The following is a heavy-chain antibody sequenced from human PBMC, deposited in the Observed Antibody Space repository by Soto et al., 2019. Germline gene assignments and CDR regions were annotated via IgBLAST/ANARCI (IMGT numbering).Heavy chain of an antibody. CDR1: GGSISSYY. CDR2: IYYSGST. V-gene: IGHV4-59*01. D-gene: IGHD3-10*01. J-gene: IGHJ5*02. CDR3: ARVSNYSGSGSFGDWFDP. Sequence: SETLSLTCAVSGGSISSYYWSWIRQPPGKGLEYIGYIYYSGSTNYNPSLKSRVTISVDTSKNQFSLKLSAVTAADTAVYYCARVSNYSGSGSFGDWFDPWGQGTLVTVSS.